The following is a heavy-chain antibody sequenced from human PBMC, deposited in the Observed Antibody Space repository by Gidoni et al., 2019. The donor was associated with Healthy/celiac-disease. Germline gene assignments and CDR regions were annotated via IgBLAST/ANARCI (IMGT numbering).Heavy chain of an antibody. D-gene: IGHD2-21*02. V-gene: IGHV5-10-1*03. Sequence: DVQLVQSGAEVKKPGESLRISCKGSGYSFTSYWTSWVRQMPGKGLEWMGRIDPSDSYTNSSPSFQGHVTISADKSISTAYLQWSSLKASDTAMYYCARQAYCGGDCYFYWYFDLWGRGTLVTVSS. CDR1: GYSFTSYW. J-gene: IGHJ2*01. CDR2: IDPSDSYT. CDR3: ARQAYCGGDCYFYWYFDL.